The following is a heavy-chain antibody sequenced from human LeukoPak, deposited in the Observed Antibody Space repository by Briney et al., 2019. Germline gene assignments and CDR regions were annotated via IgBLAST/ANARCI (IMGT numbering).Heavy chain of an antibody. CDR2: ISGSGGST. CDR3: ATDSNPFDF. J-gene: IGHJ4*02. Sequence: PGGPLRLSCAASGFTFSSYAMSWVRQAPGKGLEWVSAISGSGGSTYYADSVKGRFTISRDNSKNTLFLQMNSLRAEDTAIYFCATDSNPFDFWGQGTLVTVSS. V-gene: IGHV3-23*01. D-gene: IGHD6-13*01. CDR1: GFTFSSYA.